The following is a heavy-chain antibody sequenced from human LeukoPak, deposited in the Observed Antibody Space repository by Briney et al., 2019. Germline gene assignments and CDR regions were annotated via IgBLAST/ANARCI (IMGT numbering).Heavy chain of an antibody. CDR2: IWYDGSNK. CDR1: GFTFSSYG. Sequence: PGGSLRLSCAASGFTFSSYGMHWVRQAPGKGLEWVAVIWYDGSNKYYADSVKGRFTISRDNSKNTLYLQMNSLRAEDTAIYYCAKKGPDVEDLDYWGQGTLVTVSS. CDR3: AKKGPDVEDLDY. V-gene: IGHV3-33*06. D-gene: IGHD2-15*01. J-gene: IGHJ4*02.